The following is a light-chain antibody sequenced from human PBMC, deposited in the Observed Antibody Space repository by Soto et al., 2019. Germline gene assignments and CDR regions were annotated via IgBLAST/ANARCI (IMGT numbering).Light chain of an antibody. CDR3: QQRSNWPLGVT. J-gene: IGKJ3*01. Sequence: EIVLTQSPATLSLSPGERATLSCRASQSVSSSLAWYQQKPGQPPRLLIHDASNRATGIPARFSGSGSGTDFTLTISSLEPEDFAVYYCQQRSNWPLGVTFGPGTKVDVK. CDR2: DAS. CDR1: QSVSSS. V-gene: IGKV3-11*01.